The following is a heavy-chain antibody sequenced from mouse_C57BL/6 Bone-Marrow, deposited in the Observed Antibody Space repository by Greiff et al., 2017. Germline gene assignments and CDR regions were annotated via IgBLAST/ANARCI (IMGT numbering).Heavy chain of an antibody. D-gene: IGHD1-1*01. Sequence: EVQGVESGPELVKPGASVKMSCKASGYTFTDYNMHWVKQSHGKSLEWIGYINPNNGGTSYNQKFKGKATLTVNKSSSTAYMELRSLTSEDSAVYYCARACYYGSSTLYFDYWGQGTTLTVSS. J-gene: IGHJ2*01. V-gene: IGHV1-22*01. CDR3: ARACYYGSSTLYFDY. CDR2: INPNNGGT. CDR1: GYTFTDYN.